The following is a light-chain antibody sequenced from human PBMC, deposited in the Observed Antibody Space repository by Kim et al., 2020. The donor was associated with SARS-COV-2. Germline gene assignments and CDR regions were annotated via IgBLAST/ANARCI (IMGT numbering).Light chain of an antibody. Sequence: GQSITISCTGTSGDVGGYNYVSWYQHHPGKAPTLMIYDVRKRPSGVSNRFSGSKSGNTASLTISGLQAEDEADYYCSSYTSSSTLVFGGGTKLAVL. CDR2: DVR. J-gene: IGLJ3*02. V-gene: IGLV2-14*03. CDR1: SGDVGGYNY. CDR3: SSYTSSSTLV.